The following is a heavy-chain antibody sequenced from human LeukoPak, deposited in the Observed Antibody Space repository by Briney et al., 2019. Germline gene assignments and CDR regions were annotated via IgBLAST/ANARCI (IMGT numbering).Heavy chain of an antibody. D-gene: IGHD4-23*01. CDR1: GASISSSDGYF. Sequence: SETLSLTCTVSGASISSSDGYFWAWIRQPPGKGPDWIGIIDYRGTAFYNPSLESRVTISVETSNNFFSLKVRSVSAADTAQYYCARQAGAGTRWDYFDYWGQGIQVTVSS. CDR3: ARQAGAGTRWDYFDY. CDR2: IDYRGTA. J-gene: IGHJ4*02. V-gene: IGHV4-39*01.